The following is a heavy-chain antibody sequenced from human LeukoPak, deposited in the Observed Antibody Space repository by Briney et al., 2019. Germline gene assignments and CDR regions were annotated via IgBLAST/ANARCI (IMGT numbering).Heavy chain of an antibody. CDR3: ARESGLLWFGEFYWFDP. D-gene: IGHD3-10*01. V-gene: IGHV4-4*07. CDR1: GGSISSYY. J-gene: IGHJ5*02. CDR2: IYTSGST. Sequence: PSETLSLTCTVSGGSISSYYWSWIRQPAGKGLEWIGRIYTSGSTNYNPSLKSRVTMSVDTSKNQFSLKPNSVAAADTAVYYCARESGLLWFGEFYWFDPWGQGTLVTVSS.